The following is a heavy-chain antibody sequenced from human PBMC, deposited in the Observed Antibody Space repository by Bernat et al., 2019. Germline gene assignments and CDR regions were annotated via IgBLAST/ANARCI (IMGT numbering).Heavy chain of an antibody. Sequence: EVQLVESGGGLEKSGGSLRLSCAASGFTFSNAWMNWVRQAPGKGLEWGGRIKRKSDGGTTDYAAPVTGRFTISRDDSKNTLYLQMNSLKPEDTAVYYCTTLSTTKFSDGNRGVDYWGQGALVTVSS. J-gene: IGHJ4*02. CDR1: GFTFSNAW. D-gene: IGHD7-27*01. CDR2: IKRKSDGGTT. V-gene: IGHV3-15*07. CDR3: TTLSTTKFSDGNRGVDY.